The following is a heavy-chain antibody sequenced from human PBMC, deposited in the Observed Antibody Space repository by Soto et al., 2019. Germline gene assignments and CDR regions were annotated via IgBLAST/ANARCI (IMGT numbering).Heavy chain of an antibody. CDR2: ISGVGDRT. J-gene: IGHJ3*02. D-gene: IGHD6-19*01. CDR3: AKKGPTSAVDDAFDI. V-gene: IGHV3-23*01. Sequence: EVQLLESGGGLVQPGGSLRLSCAASGFTFSSYVVHWVRQAPGQGLEWVSVISGVGDRTSYADSVKGRFTISRDNSKNTLYLKMNRLRADDTAVYYCAKKGPTSAVDDAFDIWGQGTMVTVAS. CDR1: GFTFSSYV.